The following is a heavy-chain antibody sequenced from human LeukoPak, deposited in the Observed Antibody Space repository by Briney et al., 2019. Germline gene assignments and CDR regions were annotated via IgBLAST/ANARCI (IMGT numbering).Heavy chain of an antibody. CDR3: AKGSAYYYYGMDV. CDR1: GFTFSSYA. J-gene: IGHJ6*02. Sequence: GGSLRLSCAASGFTFSSYAMSWVRQAPGKGLEWVSDISGSGGSTYYADSVKGRFTISRDNSKNTLYLQMNSLRAEDTAVYYCAKGSAYYYYGMDVWVQGTTVTVSS. CDR2: ISGSGGST. V-gene: IGHV3-23*01.